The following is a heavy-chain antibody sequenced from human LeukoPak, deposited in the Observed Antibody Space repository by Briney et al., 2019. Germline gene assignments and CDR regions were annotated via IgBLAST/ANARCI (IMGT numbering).Heavy chain of an antibody. CDR1: GGSFSRYY. Sequence: SETLSLTCAVYGGSFSRYYWGWIRQPPGKGLEWIGEINHSGSTNYNPSLKSRVTISVGTSKNQFSLKLSSVTAADTAVYYCARGPKRAVAGRAWYFDLWGRGTLVTVSS. J-gene: IGHJ2*01. V-gene: IGHV4-34*01. CDR3: ARGPKRAVAGRAWYFDL. D-gene: IGHD6-19*01. CDR2: INHSGST.